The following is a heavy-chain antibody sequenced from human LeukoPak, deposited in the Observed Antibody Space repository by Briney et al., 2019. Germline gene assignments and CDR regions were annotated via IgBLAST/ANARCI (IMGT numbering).Heavy chain of an antibody. V-gene: IGHV1-69*13. CDR1: GYTFTDYY. D-gene: IGHD3-22*01. J-gene: IGHJ4*02. CDR2: IIPIFGTA. CDR3: ARAKTSGYSGFYFDY. Sequence: AASVKVSCKASGYTFTDYYIHWVRQAPGQGLEWMGGIIPIFGTANYAQKFQGRVTITADESTSTAYMELSSLRSEDTAVYYCARAKTSGYSGFYFDYWGQGTLVTVSS.